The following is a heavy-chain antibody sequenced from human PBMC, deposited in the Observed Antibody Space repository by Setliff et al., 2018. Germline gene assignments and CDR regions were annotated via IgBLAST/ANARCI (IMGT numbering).Heavy chain of an antibody. J-gene: IGHJ6*02. CDR2: INPAGSEK. CDR3: AKHGAHNDFLTGYNFYYDMDV. CDR1: GFTFSGYW. V-gene: IGHV3-7*03. Sequence: PGGSLRLSCAASGFTFSGYWMTWVRQAPGKGLEWVAAINPAGSEKYYVNYLKGRFTISRDNAKNSLYLQMNSLRAEDTAVYYCAKHGAHNDFLTGYNFYYDMDVWGQGTTVTVSS. D-gene: IGHD3-9*01.